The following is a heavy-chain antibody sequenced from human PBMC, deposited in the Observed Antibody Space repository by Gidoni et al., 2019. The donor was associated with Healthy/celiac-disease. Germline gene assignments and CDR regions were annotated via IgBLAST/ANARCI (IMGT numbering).Heavy chain of an antibody. CDR3: ARGQSGLPTGY. J-gene: IGHJ4*02. V-gene: IGHV4-31*03. Sequence: QVQLQESGPGLLKPSQTLSLTCTVSGGSIRSGGYYWSWIRQHPGKGLEWIGYIYYSGSTYYNPSLKSRVTISVDTSKNQFSLKLSSVTAADTAVYYCARGQSGLPTGYWGQGTLVTVSS. CDR1: GGSIRSGGYY. D-gene: IGHD1-1*01. CDR2: IYYSGST.